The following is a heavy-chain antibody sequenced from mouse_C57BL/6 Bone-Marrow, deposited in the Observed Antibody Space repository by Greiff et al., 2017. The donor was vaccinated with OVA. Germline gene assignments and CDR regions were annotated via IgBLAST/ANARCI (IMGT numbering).Heavy chain of an antibody. Sequence: VQLQQSGPELVKPGASVKLSCKASGYTFTSYDINWVKQRPGQGLEWIGWIYPRDGSTTYNEKFKGKATLTVDTSSSTAYMELHSLTSEDSAVYFCARIGTVYYFDYWGQGTTLTVSS. CDR1: GYTFTSYD. CDR2: IYPRDGST. CDR3: ARIGTVYYFDY. J-gene: IGHJ2*01. D-gene: IGHD4-1*01. V-gene: IGHV1-85*01.